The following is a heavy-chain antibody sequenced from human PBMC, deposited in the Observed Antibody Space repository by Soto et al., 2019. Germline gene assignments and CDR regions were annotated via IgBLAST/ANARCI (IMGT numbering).Heavy chain of an antibody. V-gene: IGHV3-48*01. CDR2: ISSNSGTK. J-gene: IGHJ4*02. D-gene: IGHD1-1*01. CDR3: VRSGDNYNLLDY. CDR1: GVTFSTLT. Sequence: GGSLILSCAASGVTFSTLTMNWVRPAPGKGLEWVSYISSNSGTKYYADSVKGRFTISRDNAKNSLYLQMNSLRGDDTAIYYCVRSGDNYNLLDYWGQGTPVTVSS.